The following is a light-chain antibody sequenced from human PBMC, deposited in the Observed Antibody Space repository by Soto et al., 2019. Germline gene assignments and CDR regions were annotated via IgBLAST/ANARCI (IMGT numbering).Light chain of an antibody. J-gene: IGKJ2*01. Sequence: DLQMTQSPSSLSASVGGTVTITCRASQSISVHLNWYQQKPGKVPKLLIYAASNLQSGVPSSFSGSGSETDFALTISSLQPEDFATYYCEQSYITPYTFGQGTKLQIK. CDR3: EQSYITPYT. CDR2: AAS. V-gene: IGKV1-39*01. CDR1: QSISVH.